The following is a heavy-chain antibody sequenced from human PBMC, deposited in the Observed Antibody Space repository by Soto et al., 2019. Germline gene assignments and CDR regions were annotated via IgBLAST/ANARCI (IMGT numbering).Heavy chain of an antibody. J-gene: IGHJ6*03. V-gene: IGHV4-39*01. Sequence: QLQLQESGPGLVKPSETLSLTCTVSGGSISSSSYYWGWIRQPPGKGLEWIGSIYYSGSTYYNPSLTSRVTISVDTSKNQFSLKLSSVTAADTAVYYCARAYGDYYYYYYMDVWGKGTTVTVSS. CDR3: ARAYGDYYYYYYMDV. D-gene: IGHD4-17*01. CDR1: GGSISSSSYY. CDR2: IYYSGST.